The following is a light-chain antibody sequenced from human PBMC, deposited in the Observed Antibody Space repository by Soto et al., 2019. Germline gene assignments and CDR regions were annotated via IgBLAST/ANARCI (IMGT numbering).Light chain of an antibody. Sequence: DIQMTQSPSSLSASVGDRVTITCRASQGISNYLAWYQQKPGKVPKLLIYAASTLQSGVPSRFSGSENGADFSLTISSLQPEDVATYYWPGYNSASSFGQGTKVEIK. CDR1: QGISNY. J-gene: IGKJ1*01. V-gene: IGKV1-27*01. CDR3: PGYNSASS. CDR2: AAS.